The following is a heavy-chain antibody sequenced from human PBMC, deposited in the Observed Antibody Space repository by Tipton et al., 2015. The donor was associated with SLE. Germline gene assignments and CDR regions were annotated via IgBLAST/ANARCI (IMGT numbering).Heavy chain of an antibody. CDR3: ARGGYDYVWGSYRSHADWFDP. CDR1: GGSFSGYY. D-gene: IGHD3-16*02. Sequence: TLSLTCAVYGGSFSGYYWSWIRQPPGKGLEWIGEINHSGSTNYNPSLKSRVTISVDTSKNQFSLKLSSVTAADTAVYYCARGGYDYVWGSYRSHADWFDPWGQGTLVTVSS. J-gene: IGHJ5*02. CDR2: INHSGST. V-gene: IGHV4-34*01.